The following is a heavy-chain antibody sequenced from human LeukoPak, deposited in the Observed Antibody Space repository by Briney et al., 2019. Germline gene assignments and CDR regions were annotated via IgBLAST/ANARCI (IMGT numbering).Heavy chain of an antibody. V-gene: IGHV3-7*01. CDR2: MNPDGSAI. J-gene: IGHJ3*02. CDR1: GFSFSGSW. CDR3: ARDPLNGALDI. Sequence: GGSVRLTCTASGFSFSGSWMSWVRQLPGKGLEWLAEMNPDGSAIEYVDSVKGRFTVSRNNAKNSLYLQMDGLRAEDTAVYYCARDPLNGALDIWGQGTLVTVSS.